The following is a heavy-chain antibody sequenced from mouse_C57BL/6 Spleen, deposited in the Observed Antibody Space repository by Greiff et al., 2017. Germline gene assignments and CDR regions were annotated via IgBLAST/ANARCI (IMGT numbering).Heavy chain of an antibody. D-gene: IGHD1-1*01. CDR2: IDPTDSYT. V-gene: IGHV1-69*01. J-gene: IGHJ3*01. Sequence: QVQLQQPGAELVMPGASVKLSCKASGYTFTSYWMHWVKQRPGQGLEWIGEIDPTDSYTNYNQKFKGKSTLTVDKSSSTAYMQLRSLTSEVSAVYYCVPSYDSSLAYWGQGTLVTVSA. CDR3: VPSYDSSLAY. CDR1: GYTFTSYW.